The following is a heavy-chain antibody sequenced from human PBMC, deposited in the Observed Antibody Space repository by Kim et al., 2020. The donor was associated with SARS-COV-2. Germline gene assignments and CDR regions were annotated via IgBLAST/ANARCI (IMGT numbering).Heavy chain of an antibody. CDR1: GFTFSNAW. CDR3: TTDGPGY. J-gene: IGHJ4*02. V-gene: IGHV3-15*01. Sequence: GGSLRLSCAASGFTFSNAWMSWVRQAPGKGLEWVGHIKSKTDGGTTDYAAPVKGRFTISRDDSKNTLYLQMNSLKTEDTAVYYCTTDGPGYWGQGTLVTVSS. CDR2: IKSKTDGGTT.